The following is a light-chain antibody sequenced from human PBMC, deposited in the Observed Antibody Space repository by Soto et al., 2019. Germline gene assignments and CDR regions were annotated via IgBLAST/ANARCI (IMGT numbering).Light chain of an antibody. V-gene: IGKV3-20*01. CDR2: GAS. CDR1: QSVSSNY. J-gene: IGKJ1*01. CDR3: QQFGRSPLSWT. Sequence: ETVLTQSPGTLSLSPGERATLSCRASQSVSSNYLAWYQQKPGQAPRLLIYGASTRATGIPDRFSGSGSGTDFTLTISRLEPEDFAVYYCQQFGRSPLSWTFGQGTKVEIK.